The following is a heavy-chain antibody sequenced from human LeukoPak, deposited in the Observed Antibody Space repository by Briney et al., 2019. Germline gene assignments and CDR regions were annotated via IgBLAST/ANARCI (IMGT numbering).Heavy chain of an antibody. CDR1: GGSISSYPYY. CDR2: MYYSGSA. J-gene: IGHJ4*02. CDR3: ARHTYDSSGYLPHS. Sequence: SETLSLTCTVSGGSISSYPYYWGWIRQPPGKGLEWIGSMYYSGSADYNPSLKSRVTISVDTSKSQFSLRLSSVTAADTALYYCARHTYDSSGYLPHSWGQGTLVTVSS. V-gene: IGHV4-39*01. D-gene: IGHD3-22*01.